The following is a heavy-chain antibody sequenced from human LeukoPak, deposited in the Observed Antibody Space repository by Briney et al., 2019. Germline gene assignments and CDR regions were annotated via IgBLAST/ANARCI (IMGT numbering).Heavy chain of an antibody. V-gene: IGHV4-59*01. CDR2: IYYSGST. CDR3: ARERTGRSGYYPYYFDY. Sequence: SETLSLTCTVSGGSISSYYWSWLRQPPGKGLEWIGYIYYSGSTNYNPSLKSRVTISVDTSKNQFSLKLSSVTAADTAVYYCARERTGRSGYYPYYFDYWGQGTLVTVPS. D-gene: IGHD3-22*01. J-gene: IGHJ4*02. CDR1: GGSISSYY.